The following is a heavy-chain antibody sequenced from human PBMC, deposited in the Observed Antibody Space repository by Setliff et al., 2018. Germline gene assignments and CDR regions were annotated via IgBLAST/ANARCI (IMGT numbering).Heavy chain of an antibody. CDR1: GGSIGSSSYY. D-gene: IGHD1-26*01. CDR3: ARWGENSGRPDWRAFDI. J-gene: IGHJ3*02. V-gene: IGHV4-39*07. CDR2: IYYSGST. Sequence: SETLSLTCTVSGGSIGSSSYYWGWIRQPPGKGLEWIGSIYYSGSTYYNPSLNSRVTMSVDTSKNQFSLKLTSVSAADTAVYYCARWGENSGRPDWRAFDIWGQGTMVTVSS.